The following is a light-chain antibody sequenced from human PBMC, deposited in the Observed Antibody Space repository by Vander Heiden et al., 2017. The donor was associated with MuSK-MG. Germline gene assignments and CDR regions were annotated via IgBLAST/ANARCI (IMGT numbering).Light chain of an antibody. V-gene: IGKV1-9*01. CDR3: QQVDTHPLT. CDR2: AAS. J-gene: IGKJ5*01. Sequence: IKLPHSPSFLSAFVGDTVTITCRASQGISSYLAWYQQKPGEAPKLLIYAASNLEGGVPSRFSGSGSGTEFTFTISSLQPEDFATYYCQQVDTHPLTFGRGTRLEMK. CDR1: QGISSY.